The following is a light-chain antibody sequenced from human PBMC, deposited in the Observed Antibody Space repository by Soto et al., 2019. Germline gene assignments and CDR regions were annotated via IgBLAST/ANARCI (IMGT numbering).Light chain of an antibody. CDR2: DAS. J-gene: IGKJ5*01. CDR3: QQRSNWPIT. CDR1: QSVSSY. Sequence: EIVLTQSPAILSLSPGERATLSCRASQSVSSYLAWYQQKPGQAPRLLIYDASNRATGIPARFGGSGSGADFTLTISSLEPEDFAVYYCQQRSNWPITFGQGTRLEIK. V-gene: IGKV3-11*01.